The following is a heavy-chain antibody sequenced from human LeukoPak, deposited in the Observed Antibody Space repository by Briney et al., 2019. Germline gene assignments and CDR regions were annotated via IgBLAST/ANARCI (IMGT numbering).Heavy chain of an antibody. CDR2: ISDGGTTI. V-gene: IGHV3-11*04. CDR3: ATCSSISCSRGNWFDP. CDR1: GFTFTAYY. D-gene: IGHD2-2*01. Sequence: GGSLRLSCAASGFTFTAYYMSWIRQAPGKGLQWLSYISDGGTTIFYADSVKGRFTISRDNAKNSLYLQMNSLRAEDTAVYYCATCSSISCSRGNWFDPWGQGTLVTVSS. J-gene: IGHJ5*02.